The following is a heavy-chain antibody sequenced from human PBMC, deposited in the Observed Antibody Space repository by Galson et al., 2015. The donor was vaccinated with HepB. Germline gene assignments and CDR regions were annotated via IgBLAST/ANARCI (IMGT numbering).Heavy chain of an antibody. Sequence: CAISGDSASSNSAAWYRIRQSQSRGLEGLGRTYYRAKRHNDYAVPVTGRITINPDTAKNQFSLHLNFVTPEDTAVYYCARVAGTIYYYGMDVWGQGTTVTVSS. CDR3: ARVAGTIYYYGMDV. CDR1: GDSASSNSAA. CDR2: TYYRAKRHN. J-gene: IGHJ6*02. D-gene: IGHD2-15*01. V-gene: IGHV6-1*01.